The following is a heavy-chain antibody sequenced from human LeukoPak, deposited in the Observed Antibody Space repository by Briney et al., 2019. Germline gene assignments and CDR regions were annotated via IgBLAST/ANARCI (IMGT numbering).Heavy chain of an antibody. CDR1: GGSFSGYY. Sequence: KPSETLSLTCAVYGGSFSGYYWSWIRQPPGKGLEWTGEINHSGSTNYNPSLKSRVTISVDTSKNQFSLKLSSVTAADTAVYYCARGLGYYYYMDVWGKGTTVTVSS. J-gene: IGHJ6*03. V-gene: IGHV4-34*01. CDR2: INHSGST. CDR3: ARGLGYYYYMDV. D-gene: IGHD7-27*01.